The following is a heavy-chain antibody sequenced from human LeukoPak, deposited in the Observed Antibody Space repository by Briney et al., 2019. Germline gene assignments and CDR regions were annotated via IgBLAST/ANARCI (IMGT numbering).Heavy chain of an antibody. V-gene: IGHV4-34*01. J-gene: IGHJ5*02. CDR2: INHSGST. Sequence: PSETLSLTCAVYGGSFSGYYWSWIRQPPGKGLEWIGEINHSGSTYYNPSLKSRVTISVDTSKNQFSLKLSSVTAADTAVYYCARDIVVVPAAMLPTTNWFDPWGQGTLVTVSS. CDR1: GGSFSGYY. D-gene: IGHD2-2*01. CDR3: ARDIVVVPAAMLPTTNWFDP.